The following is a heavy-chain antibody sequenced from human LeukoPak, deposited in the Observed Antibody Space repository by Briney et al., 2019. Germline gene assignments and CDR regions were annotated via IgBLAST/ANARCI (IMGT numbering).Heavy chain of an antibody. D-gene: IGHD3-3*01. Sequence: GGSLRLSCAASGFTSSSYSMNWVRQAPGKGLEWVSCISSSSSYIYQADSVKGRFTISRDNAKNSLYLQMNSLTAEDTAVYYCARDLWNYAYWGQGTLVTVSS. V-gene: IGHV3-21*01. CDR2: ISSSSSYI. J-gene: IGHJ4*02. CDR3: ARDLWNYAY. CDR1: GFTSSSYS.